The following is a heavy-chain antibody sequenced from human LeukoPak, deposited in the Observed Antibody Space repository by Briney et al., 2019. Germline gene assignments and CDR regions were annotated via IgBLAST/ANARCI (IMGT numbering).Heavy chain of an antibody. D-gene: IGHD6-13*01. CDR1: GFTFSNHA. Sequence: GRSLRLSCAASGFTFSNHAMYWVRQTPGKGLEWVAAISYHGSAQHSADSVKGRFTISRDNAKNTLYLQMNSLRAEDTAVYYCARDHGFTGSWYGNYYFDYWGQGTLVTVSS. J-gene: IGHJ4*02. V-gene: IGHV3-30-3*01. CDR3: ARDHGFTGSWYGNYYFDY. CDR2: ISYHGSAQ.